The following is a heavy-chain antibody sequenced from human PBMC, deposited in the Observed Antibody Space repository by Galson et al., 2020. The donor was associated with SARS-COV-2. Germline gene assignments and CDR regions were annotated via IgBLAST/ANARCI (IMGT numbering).Heavy chain of an antibody. J-gene: IGHJ5*02. D-gene: IGHD3-10*01. CDR1: GFTFSSYA. Sequence: TGGSLRLSCAASGFTFSSYAMHWVRQAPGKGLEWVAVISYDGSNKYYADSVKGRFTISRDNSKNTLYLQMNSLRAEDTAVYYCARGGEGNWFDPWGEGTLVTVSS. CDR2: ISYDGSNK. CDR3: ARGGEGNWFDP. V-gene: IGHV3-30-3*01.